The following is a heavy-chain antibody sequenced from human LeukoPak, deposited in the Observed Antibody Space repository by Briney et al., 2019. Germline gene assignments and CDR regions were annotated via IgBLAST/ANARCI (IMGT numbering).Heavy chain of an antibody. CDR1: GGSISSSSYY. CDR3: ARGQGELQSDYYYGMDV. J-gene: IGHJ6*02. CDR2: INHSGST. D-gene: IGHD1-7*01. Sequence: PSEALSLTCTVSGGSISSSSYYWGWIRQPPGKGLEWIGEINHSGSTNYNPSLKSRVTISVDTSKNQFSLKLSSVTAADTAVYYCARGQGELQSDYYYGMDVWGQGTTVTVSS. V-gene: IGHV4-39*07.